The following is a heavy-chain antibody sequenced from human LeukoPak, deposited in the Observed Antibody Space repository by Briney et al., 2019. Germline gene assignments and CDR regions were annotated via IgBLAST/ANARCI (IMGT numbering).Heavy chain of an antibody. CDR3: ARELRDLRWGTILDY. Sequence: SQTLSLTCTVSGVSISSGGYYWSWIRQHPGKGLEWIGYIYYSGSTYYNPSLKSRVTISVDTSKNQFSLKLSSVTVADTAVYYCARELRDLRWGTILDYWGQGTLVTVSS. CDR2: IYYSGST. CDR1: GVSISSGGYY. D-gene: IGHD4-23*01. J-gene: IGHJ4*02. V-gene: IGHV4-31*03.